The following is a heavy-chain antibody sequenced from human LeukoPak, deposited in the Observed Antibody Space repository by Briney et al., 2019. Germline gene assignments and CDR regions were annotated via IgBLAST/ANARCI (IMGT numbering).Heavy chain of an antibody. CDR1: GFTFSSNE. CDR3: ARVGRSGYDSRVFDY. Sequence: PGGSLRLSCAASGFTFSSNEMNWVRQAPGKGLEWVSYISSSGSTIYYADSVKGRFTISRDNAKNSLYLQMNSLRAEDTAVYYCARVGRSGYDSRVFDYWGQGTLVTVSS. D-gene: IGHD5-12*01. CDR2: ISSSGSTI. V-gene: IGHV3-48*03. J-gene: IGHJ4*02.